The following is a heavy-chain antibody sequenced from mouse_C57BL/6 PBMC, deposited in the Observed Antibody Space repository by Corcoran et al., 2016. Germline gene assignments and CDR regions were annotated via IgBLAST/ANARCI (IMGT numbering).Heavy chain of an antibody. D-gene: IGHD1-1*01. J-gene: IGHJ2*01. Sequence: QVQLQQSGAELVKPGASVKISCKAAGYAFSSYWMNWVKQRPEKGLEWIGQIYPGDGDTNYNGKFKGKATLTADKSSSTAYMPLSSLTSEDSAVYFCARKGTITTVVPYFDYWGQGTTLTVSS. CDR2: IYPGDGDT. CDR1: GYAFSSYW. CDR3: ARKGTITTVVPYFDY. V-gene: IGHV1-80*01.